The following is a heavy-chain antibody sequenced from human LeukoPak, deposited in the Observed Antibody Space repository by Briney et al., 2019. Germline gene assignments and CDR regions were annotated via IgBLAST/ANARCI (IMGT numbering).Heavy chain of an antibody. D-gene: IGHD1-14*01. V-gene: IGHV4-59*01. CDR2: IYYSGST. CDR3: ARNHQGRTYYYYYYYMDV. CDR1: GGSISSYY. J-gene: IGHJ6*03. Sequence: SETLSLTCTVSGGSISSYYWSWIRQPPGKGLEGIGYIYYSGSTNYNPSLKSRVTISVDTSKNQFSLKLSSVTAADTAVYYCARNHQGRTYYYYYYYMDVWGKGTTVTVYS.